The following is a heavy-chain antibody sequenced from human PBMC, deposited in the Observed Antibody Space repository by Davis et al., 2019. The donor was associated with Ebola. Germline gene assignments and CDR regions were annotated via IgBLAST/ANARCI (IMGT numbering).Heavy chain of an antibody. J-gene: IGHJ6*03. Sequence: GESLKISCAASGFTFSSYAMHWVRQAPGKGLEWVAVISYDGSNKYYADSVKGRFTISRDNSKNTLYLQMNSLRAEDTAVYYCARVYNWNQSYYYYYMDVWGKGTTVTVSS. V-gene: IGHV3-30-3*01. CDR2: ISYDGSNK. D-gene: IGHD1-20*01. CDR1: GFTFSSYA. CDR3: ARVYNWNQSYYYYYMDV.